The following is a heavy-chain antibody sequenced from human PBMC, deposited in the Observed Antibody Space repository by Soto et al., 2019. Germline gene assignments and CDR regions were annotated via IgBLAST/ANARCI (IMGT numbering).Heavy chain of an antibody. D-gene: IGHD1-26*01. CDR2: IIPIFGTA. V-gene: IGHV1-69*06. J-gene: IGHJ4*02. CDR1: GGTFSSYA. CDR3: ERVTGIVGATRYFDY. Sequence: SVKVSCKASGGTFSSYAISWVRQAPGQGLEWMGGIIPIFGTANYAQKFQGRVTITADKSTSTAYMELSSLRSEDTAVYYCERVTGIVGATRYFDYWGQGTLVTVSS.